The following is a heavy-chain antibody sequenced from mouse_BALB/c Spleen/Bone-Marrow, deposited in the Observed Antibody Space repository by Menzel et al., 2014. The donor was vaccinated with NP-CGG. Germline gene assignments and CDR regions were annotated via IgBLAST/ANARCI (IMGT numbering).Heavy chain of an antibody. J-gene: IGHJ4*01. CDR3: ARHLYGNCGAMDY. CDR1: GFTFSDYY. V-gene: IGHV5-12*02. D-gene: IGHD2-1*01. CDR2: ISNGGGST. Sequence: EVLLVESGGGLVQPGGSLKLSCATSGFTFSDYYMYWVRQTPEKRLEWVAYISNGGGSTYYPDTVKGRFTISRDNAKNTLYLQMSRLKSEDTAMYYCARHLYGNCGAMDYWGQGTSVTVSS.